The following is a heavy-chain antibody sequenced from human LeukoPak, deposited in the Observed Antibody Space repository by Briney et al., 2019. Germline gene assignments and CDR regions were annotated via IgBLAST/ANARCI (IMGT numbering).Heavy chain of an antibody. CDR2: IYYSGST. CDR1: GGSISSYY. V-gene: IGHV4-59*08. D-gene: IGHD6-19*01. Sequence: KPSEIMSLTCTVSGGSISSYYWNWIRQPPGKGLEWIGYIYYSGSTNYNPSLKSRVTVSVDTSKKQFSLKLRSVTAADTAVYYCARGRPVTGRNWFDPWGQGTLVTVSS. J-gene: IGHJ5*02. CDR3: ARGRPVTGRNWFDP.